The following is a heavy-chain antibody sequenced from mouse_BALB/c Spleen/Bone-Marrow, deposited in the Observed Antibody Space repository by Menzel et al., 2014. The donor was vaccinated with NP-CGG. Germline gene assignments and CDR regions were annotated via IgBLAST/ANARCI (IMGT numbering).Heavy chain of an antibody. V-gene: IGHV1S34*01. CDR2: ISCYNGAT. J-gene: IGHJ4*01. CDR3: ARKKDGIPYAMDY. CDR1: GYSFTGYY. Sequence: LVKTGASVKISCKASGYSFTGYYMHWVKQSPGKSLEWIGYISCYNGATSYNQKFKGKATFTVDTSSSTAYMQFNSLTAEDSAVYCGARKKDGIPYAMDYWGQGTSVTVSS. D-gene: IGHD2-1*01.